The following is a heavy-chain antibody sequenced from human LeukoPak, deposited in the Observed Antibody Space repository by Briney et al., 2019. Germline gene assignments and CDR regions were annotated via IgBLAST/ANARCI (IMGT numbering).Heavy chain of an antibody. CDR1: GGSISSGDYY. J-gene: IGHJ4*02. D-gene: IGHD3-10*01. CDR2: IYYSGST. CDR3: ARQRMGSFDY. V-gene: IGHV4-61*08. Sequence: SETLSLTCTVSGGSISSGDYYWSWIRQPPGKGLEWIGYIYYSGSTNYNPSLKSRVTISVDTSKNQFSLKLSSVTAADTAVYYCARQRMGSFDYWSQGTLVTVSS.